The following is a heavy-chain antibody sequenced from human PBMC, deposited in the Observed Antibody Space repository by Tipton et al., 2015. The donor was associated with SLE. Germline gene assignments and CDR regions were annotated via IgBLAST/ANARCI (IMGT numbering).Heavy chain of an antibody. V-gene: IGHV1-18*01. CDR3: ARDALYYRNAFDI. J-gene: IGHJ3*02. CDR1: GYTFTSYG. D-gene: IGHD1-14*01. CDR2: ISAYNGDT. Sequence: QVQLVQSGVEVKKPGASVKVSCKASGYTFTSYGICWVRQAPGQGLEWMGWISAYNGDTNYAQKFQGRVTMTTDTSTSTAYMVLRSLRSDDTAVYYCARDALYYRNAFDIWGQGTMVTVSS.